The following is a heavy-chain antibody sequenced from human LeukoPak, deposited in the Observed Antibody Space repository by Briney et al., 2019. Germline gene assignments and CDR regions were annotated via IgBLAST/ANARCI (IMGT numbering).Heavy chain of an antibody. Sequence: SETLSLTCTVSGGSISSGSYYWRWIRQPAGKGLEWIGRIFSSGTTNYNPSLKSRVTISVGTSKNQFSLKLSSVTAADTAVYYCARAPEYGLYYFDYWGQGTLVTVSS. CDR1: GGSISSGSYY. CDR2: IFSSGTT. CDR3: ARAPEYGLYYFDY. J-gene: IGHJ4*02. D-gene: IGHD1-14*01. V-gene: IGHV4-61*02.